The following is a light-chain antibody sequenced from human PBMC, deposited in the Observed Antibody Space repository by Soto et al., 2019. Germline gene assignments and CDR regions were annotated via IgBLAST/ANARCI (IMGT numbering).Light chain of an antibody. CDR3: QQYNSYST. CDR1: QSISSW. J-gene: IGKJ1*01. Sequence: DIQMTQSPSTLSASVGDRVTITCRVSQSISSWLAWYQQKPGKAPKLLIYDASSLESGVPSRISGSGSGTEFTLTISSLQPDDFATYYCQQYNSYSTFGQGTKVDIK. V-gene: IGKV1-5*01. CDR2: DAS.